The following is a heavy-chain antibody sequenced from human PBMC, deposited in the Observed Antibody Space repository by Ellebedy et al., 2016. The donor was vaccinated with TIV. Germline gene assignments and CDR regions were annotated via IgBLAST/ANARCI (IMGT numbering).Heavy chain of an antibody. J-gene: IGHJ5*02. D-gene: IGHD6-19*01. CDR2: IYPRDSDT. V-gene: IGHV5-51*01. Sequence: GESLKISCKTSGYSFTNYWIAWVRQRHGKGLEWMGFIYPRDSDTRYSPSSQGQVTISADNSISTVYLQWRRMQASDTAVYYCARMVYGSGWDGYFDPWGQGTLVTVSP. CDR3: ARMVYGSGWDGYFDP. CDR1: GYSFTNYW.